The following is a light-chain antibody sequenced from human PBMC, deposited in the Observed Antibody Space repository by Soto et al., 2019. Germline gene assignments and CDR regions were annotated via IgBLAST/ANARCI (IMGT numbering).Light chain of an antibody. CDR3: QSYDSSLRGSVV. V-gene: IGLV1-40*01. Sequence: QSVLTQPPSVSGAPGQRVTISCTGSSSNIGAGYDVHWYQQLPGTAPKLLIYGNSNRPSGVPDRFSCSKSGTSASLAITGRQAEDDADYYCQSYDSSLRGSVVFGGGTKLTVL. CDR2: GNS. J-gene: IGLJ2*01. CDR1: SSNIGAGYD.